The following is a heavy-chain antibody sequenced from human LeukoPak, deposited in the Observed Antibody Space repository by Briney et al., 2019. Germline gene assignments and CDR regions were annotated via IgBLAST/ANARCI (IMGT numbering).Heavy chain of an antibody. Sequence: SETLSLTCTVSGGSISSYYWSWIRQPPGKGLEWIGYIYYSGSTNYNPSLKSRVTISVDTSKNQFSLKLSSVTAADTAVYYCARGLEWSDFWSGYRYHYYYMDVWGKGTTVTVSS. D-gene: IGHD3-3*01. J-gene: IGHJ6*03. V-gene: IGHV4-59*01. CDR1: GGSISSYY. CDR2: IYYSGST. CDR3: ARGLEWSDFWSGYRYHYYYMDV.